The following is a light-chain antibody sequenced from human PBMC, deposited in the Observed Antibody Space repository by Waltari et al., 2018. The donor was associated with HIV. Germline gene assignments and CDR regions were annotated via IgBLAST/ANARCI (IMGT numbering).Light chain of an antibody. CDR2: LGS. V-gene: IGKV2-28*01. Sequence: DLVMTQSPRSLPVTPGEPASISCRSSQSLLHSNGYNYLDWYLQKPGQSPQLLIYLGSNRASGVPDRFSGSGSGTDFTLKISRVEAEDVGVYYCMQALQTPLTFGGGTKVEIK. CDR1: QSLLHSNGYNY. CDR3: MQALQTPLT. J-gene: IGKJ4*01.